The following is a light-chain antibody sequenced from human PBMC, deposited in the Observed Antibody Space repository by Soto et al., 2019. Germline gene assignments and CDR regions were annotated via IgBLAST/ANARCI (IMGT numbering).Light chain of an antibody. CDR1: ESLNSNS. J-gene: IGKJ5*01. Sequence: EIVLTQSPGTLSLSPGERATLSCRASESLNSNSLAWYQQKPGQAPTLLVYGALTRATGIPDRFSGSGSATDFTLTISGLEPEDFALYYCQQYDTSPVTFGQGTRLEIK. CDR3: QQYDTSPVT. V-gene: IGKV3-20*01. CDR2: GAL.